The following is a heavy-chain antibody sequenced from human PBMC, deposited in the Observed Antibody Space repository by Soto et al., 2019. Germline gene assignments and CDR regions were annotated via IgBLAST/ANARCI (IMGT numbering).Heavy chain of an antibody. CDR1: GFTFSSYA. D-gene: IGHD2-15*01. V-gene: IGHV3-64*01. CDR2: ISSNGGST. Sequence: GGSLRLSCAASGFTFSSYAMHWVRQAPGKGLEYVSAISSNGGSTYYANSVKGRFTISRDNAKNTLYRQMGSLRAEDRAVYYCGSTVVTGYWGQGTPVTVSS. J-gene: IGHJ4*02. CDR3: GSTVVTGY.